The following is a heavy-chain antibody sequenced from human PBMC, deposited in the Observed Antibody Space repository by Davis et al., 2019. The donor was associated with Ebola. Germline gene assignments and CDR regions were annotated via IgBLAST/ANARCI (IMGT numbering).Heavy chain of an antibody. CDR1: GFTFSSYS. V-gene: IGHV3-7*01. CDR2: IKQDGSEK. CDR3: ARHGGMATIDY. D-gene: IGHD5-24*01. J-gene: IGHJ4*02. Sequence: PGGSLRLSCAASGFTFSSYSMNWVRQAPGKGLEWVANIKQDGSEKYYVDSVKGRFTISRDNAKNSLYLQMNSLRAEDTAVYYCARHGGMATIDYWGQGTLVTVSS.